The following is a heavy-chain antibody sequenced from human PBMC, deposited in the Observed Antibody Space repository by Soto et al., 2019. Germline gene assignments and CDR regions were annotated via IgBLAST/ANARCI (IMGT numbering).Heavy chain of an antibody. CDR2: IIPILGIA. CDR1: GGTFSSYT. Sequence: QVQLVQSGAEVKKPGSSVKVSCKASGGTFSSYTISWVRQAPGQGLEWMGRIIPILGIANYAEKLQGRVMITADKSTSTGHMELGSLKSEDTGVYYCARDVSEWPGWFDAWGQGALVTVSS. J-gene: IGHJ5*02. D-gene: IGHD3-3*01. V-gene: IGHV1-69*08. CDR3: ARDVSEWPGWFDA.